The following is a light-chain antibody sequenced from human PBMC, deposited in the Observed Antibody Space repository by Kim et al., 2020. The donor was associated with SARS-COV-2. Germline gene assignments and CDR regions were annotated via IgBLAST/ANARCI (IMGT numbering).Light chain of an antibody. Sequence: ASVKLTCTLSSGHSSYAIAWHQQQPDKGTRYLMKLNSDGSHSKGDGIPDRFSGSSSGAERYLTISSLQSEDEADYYCQTWGTGIVVFGGGTQLTVL. CDR3: QTWGTGIVV. V-gene: IGLV4-69*01. CDR2: LNSDGSH. J-gene: IGLJ2*01. CDR1: SGHSSYA.